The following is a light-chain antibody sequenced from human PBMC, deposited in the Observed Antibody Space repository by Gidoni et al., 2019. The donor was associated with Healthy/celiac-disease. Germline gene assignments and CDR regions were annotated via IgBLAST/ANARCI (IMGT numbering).Light chain of an antibody. CDR2: GAS. CDR1: QSIGNW. V-gene: IGKV1-12*01. Sequence: DIQMTQPPSSVSASVGDRVTIPCRASQSIGNWLAWYQQKPGKAPQLLIYGASNLQSGVPSRFSGSASGADFALTISGLQPEDVATYYCQQANSIPLTFXGXTKVEIK. CDR3: QQANSIPLT. J-gene: IGKJ4*01.